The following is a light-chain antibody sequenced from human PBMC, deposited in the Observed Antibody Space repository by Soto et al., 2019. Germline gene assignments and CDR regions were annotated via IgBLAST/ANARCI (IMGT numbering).Light chain of an antibody. CDR3: QQYGSSPYN. Sequence: IALTQSPGTLSLSPGDRATLSCRARQSVPNNYIAWYQQKPRQAPRLLIYGASRKATGIPDRFSGSGSGTDFTLTINRLSPEVSLMYYYQQYGSSPYNFGQGIKLEIK. CDR2: GAS. CDR1: QSVPNNY. V-gene: IGKV3-20*01. J-gene: IGKJ2*01.